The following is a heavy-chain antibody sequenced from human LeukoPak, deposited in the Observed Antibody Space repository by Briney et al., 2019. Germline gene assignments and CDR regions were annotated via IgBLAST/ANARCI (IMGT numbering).Heavy chain of an antibody. D-gene: IGHD5-18*01. Sequence: GASVKVSCKASGYTFTGYYMHWMRQAPGQGPEWMGWINPNSGGTSYAQKFQGRVTMTRDTSISTAYMELSRLRSDDTAVYCCARAKVIVPDYWGQGTLVTVSS. CDR2: INPNSGGT. J-gene: IGHJ4*02. V-gene: IGHV1-2*02. CDR1: GYTFTGYY. CDR3: ARAKVIVPDY.